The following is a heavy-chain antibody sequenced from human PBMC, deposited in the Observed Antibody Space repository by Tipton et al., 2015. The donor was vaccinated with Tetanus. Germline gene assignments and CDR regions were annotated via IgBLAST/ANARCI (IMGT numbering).Heavy chain of an antibody. CDR3: ARGRSYGFGARGYDL. V-gene: IGHV4-34*01. Sequence: TLSLTCAVYGGSFSAYYWSWIRQSPGQGLEWIGEINHSGSTTYSPSFKSRVTISVDTPKNQFSLKLTSLTVADTAVYFCARGRSYGFGARGYDLRGGGTRVSVSS. CDR2: INHSGST. J-gene: IGHJ2*01. CDR1: GGSFSAYY. D-gene: IGHD4-17*01.